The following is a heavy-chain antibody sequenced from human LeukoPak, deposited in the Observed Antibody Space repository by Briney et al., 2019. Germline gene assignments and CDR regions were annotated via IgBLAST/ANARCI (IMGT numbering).Heavy chain of an antibody. J-gene: IGHJ6*02. V-gene: IGHV4-31*03. CDR1: GGSISSGAYY. CDR2: IYYSGST. Sequence: SETLSLTCTVSGGSISSGAYYWTWIRQYPGKGLEWIGYIYYSGSTYYNPSLKSRITISVDTSKNQFSLKLSSVTAADTAVYYCARADYYDSGGYPPGYYYYGMDVWGQGTTVTVSS. D-gene: IGHD3-22*01. CDR3: ARADYYDSGGYPPGYYYYGMDV.